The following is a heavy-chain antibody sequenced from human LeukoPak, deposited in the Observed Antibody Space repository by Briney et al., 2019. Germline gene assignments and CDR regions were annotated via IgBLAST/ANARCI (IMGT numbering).Heavy chain of an antibody. V-gene: IGHV3-30-3*01. CDR1: GFTFSSYA. CDR2: ISYDGSNK. J-gene: IGHJ6*02. CDR3: ARDLMDYDVSTGLHHYYMDV. Sequence: GGSLRLSCAASGFTFSSYAMHWVRQAPGKGLEWVAVISYDGSNKYYADSVKGRFTISRDNSKNTLYLQMNSLRAEDTAVYYCARDLMDYDVSTGLHHYYMDVWGQGTTVTVSS. D-gene: IGHD3-9*01.